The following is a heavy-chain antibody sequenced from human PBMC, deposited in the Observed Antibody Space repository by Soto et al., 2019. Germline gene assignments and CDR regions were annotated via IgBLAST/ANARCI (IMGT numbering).Heavy chain of an antibody. V-gene: IGHV3-11*06. J-gene: IGHJ4*02. CDR3: AKEYGRLDY. CDR1: GFTFSDYY. D-gene: IGHD4-17*01. Sequence: SLRLSCAAPGFTFSDYYMRWIRQAPGKGLEWVSYISSSSGYTNYADSVKGRFTISRDNAKNSLYLQMNSLRAEDTAVYYCAKEYGRLDYWGQGTLVTVSS. CDR2: ISSSSGYT.